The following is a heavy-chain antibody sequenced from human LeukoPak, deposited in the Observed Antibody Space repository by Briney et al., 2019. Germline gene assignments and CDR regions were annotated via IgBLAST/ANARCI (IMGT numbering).Heavy chain of an antibody. CDR3: ARGRIAAAGDFDY. J-gene: IGHJ4*02. Sequence: ASVKVSCKASGGTFSSYAISWVRQAPGQGLEWMGRIIPILGIANYAQKFQGRVTITAGKSTSTAYMELSSLRSEDTAVYYCARGRIAAAGDFDYWGQGTLVTVSS. CDR1: GGTFSSYA. CDR2: IIPILGIA. D-gene: IGHD6-13*01. V-gene: IGHV1-69*04.